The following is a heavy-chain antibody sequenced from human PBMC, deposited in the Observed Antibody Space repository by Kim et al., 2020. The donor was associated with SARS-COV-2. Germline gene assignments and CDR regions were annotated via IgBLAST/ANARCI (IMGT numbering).Heavy chain of an antibody. CDR2: IRSKAYGGTT. Sequence: GGSLRLSCTTSGFSFGDYAMNWFRQAPGKGPEWVGFIRSKAYGGTTEYAASVKGRFTISRDDSKSIAYLQMNSLKTEDTAVYYCTRWDYDTSGYYQGLGYWGQGTLVTVSS. V-gene: IGHV3-49*03. CDR1: GFSFGDYA. CDR3: TRWDYDTSGYYQGLGY. D-gene: IGHD3-22*01. J-gene: IGHJ4*02.